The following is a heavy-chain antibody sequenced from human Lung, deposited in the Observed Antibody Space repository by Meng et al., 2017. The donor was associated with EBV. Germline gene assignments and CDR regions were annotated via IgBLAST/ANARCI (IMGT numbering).Heavy chain of an antibody. V-gene: IGHV1-3*01. CDR3: ARFSSGYFFGY. J-gene: IGHJ4*02. CDR2: INAGNGDT. D-gene: IGHD3-22*01. Sequence: QVQRVQVGAEVKKPGASVKVSCKASGYTFSNYAMNWVRQAPGQRLEWMGWINAGNGDTKYSQKFQGRVTITRDTSASTGYMELSSLRSEDTAVYYCARFSSGYFFGYWGQGTLVTVSS. CDR1: GYTFSNYA.